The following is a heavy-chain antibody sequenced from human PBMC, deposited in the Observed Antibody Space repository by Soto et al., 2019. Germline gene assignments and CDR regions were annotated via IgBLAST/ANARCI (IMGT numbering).Heavy chain of an antibody. D-gene: IGHD2-15*01. Sequence: EVQLVESGGGLVQPGGSLRLSCAASGFTVSSNYMSWVRQAPGKGLEWVSVIYSGGSTYYADSVKGRFTISRHNSKNTLYLQMNSLRVEDTAVYYCARDLCSGGSCYPGAFDIWGQGTMVTVSS. V-gene: IGHV3-53*04. CDR3: ARDLCSGGSCYPGAFDI. CDR1: GFTVSSNY. J-gene: IGHJ3*02. CDR2: IYSGGST.